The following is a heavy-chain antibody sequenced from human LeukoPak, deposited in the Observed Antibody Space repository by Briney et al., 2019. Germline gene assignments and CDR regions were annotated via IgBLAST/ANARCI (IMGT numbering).Heavy chain of an antibody. V-gene: IGHV1-2*02. J-gene: IGHJ4*02. CDR3: ARDIGSGSYY. D-gene: IGHD3-10*01. CDR2: INPNSGDT. CDR1: GYAFTGYY. Sequence: GASVKVSCKASGYAFTGYYIHWVRQAPGQGLEWMGWINPNSGDTNYAQKFQGRVTMTRDTSINTAYMELSRLRSDDTAVYYCARDIGSGSYYWGQGTLVTVSS.